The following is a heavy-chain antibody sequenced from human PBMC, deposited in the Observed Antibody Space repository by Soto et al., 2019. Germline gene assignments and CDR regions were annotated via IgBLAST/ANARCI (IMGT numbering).Heavy chain of an antibody. V-gene: IGHV1-3*01. CDR3: ARVLGYSGYDWSY. Sequence: GASVKVSCKASGYTFTSYAMHWVRQAPGQRLEWMGWINAGNGNTKYSQKFQGRVTITRDTSASTAYMELSSLRSEDTAVYYCARVLGYSGYDWSYWGQGTLVTVSS. CDR1: GYTFTSYA. D-gene: IGHD5-12*01. CDR2: INAGNGNT. J-gene: IGHJ4*02.